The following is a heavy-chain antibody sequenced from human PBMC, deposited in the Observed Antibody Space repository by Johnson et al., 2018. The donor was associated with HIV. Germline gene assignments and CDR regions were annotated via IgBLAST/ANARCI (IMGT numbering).Heavy chain of an antibody. V-gene: IGHV3-30*18. D-gene: IGHD1-1*01. CDR3: AKDLMYNWNDVGAFDI. J-gene: IGHJ3*02. Sequence: QLHLVESGGGVVQPGRSLRLSCAASGFTFSSYGMHWVRQAPGKGLEWVAVISYDGSNNYYADSVKGRFTISRDNSKNTLYLQMNSLRAEDTAVYYCAKDLMYNWNDVGAFDIWGQGTMVTVSS. CDR1: GFTFSSYG. CDR2: ISYDGSNN.